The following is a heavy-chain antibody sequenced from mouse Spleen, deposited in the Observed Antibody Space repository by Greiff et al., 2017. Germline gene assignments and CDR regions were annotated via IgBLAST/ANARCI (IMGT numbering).Heavy chain of an antibody. Sequence: EVQLQQSGPELVKPGASVKMSCKASGYTFTDYYMDWVKQSHGESFEWIGRVNPYNGGTSYNQKFKGKATLTVDKSSSTAYMELNSLTSEDSAVYYCARRDYGNYVNAMDYWGQGTSVTVSS. J-gene: IGHJ4*01. CDR2: VNPYNGGT. D-gene: IGHD2-1*01. V-gene: IGHV1-19*01. CDR1: GYTFTDYY. CDR3: ARRDYGNYVNAMDY.